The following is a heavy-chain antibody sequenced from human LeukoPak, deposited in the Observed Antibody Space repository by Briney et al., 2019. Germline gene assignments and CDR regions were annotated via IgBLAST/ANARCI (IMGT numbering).Heavy chain of an antibody. V-gene: IGHV5-51*01. CDR3: ARGLGWCSGGTCYFDY. Sequence: GESLKISCKSSGNSFTSYWIAWVCQMPGKGLEWMGIISPDDSEIKYSPSFQGHVTFSVDKSINTAYLQWSSLKASDTAMYYCARGLGWCSGGTCYFDYWGQGTLVTVSS. CDR2: ISPDDSEI. J-gene: IGHJ4*02. D-gene: IGHD2-15*01. CDR1: GNSFTSYW.